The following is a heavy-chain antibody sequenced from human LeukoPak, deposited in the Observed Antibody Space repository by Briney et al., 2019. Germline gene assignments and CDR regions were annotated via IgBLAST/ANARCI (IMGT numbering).Heavy chain of an antibody. J-gene: IGHJ4*02. D-gene: IGHD6-19*01. CDR1: GDSISNDNW. Sequence: SETLSLTCAVSGDSISNDNWWSWVRQPPGRGLEWIGEIYHSGSTNYNPSLQSRVTISVDKSKNQFSLKVSSVTAADTAMYYCTRAPPYASGWSKGVLDCWGQGTLVTVSS. CDR2: IYHSGST. V-gene: IGHV4-4*02. CDR3: TRAPPYASGWSKGVLDC.